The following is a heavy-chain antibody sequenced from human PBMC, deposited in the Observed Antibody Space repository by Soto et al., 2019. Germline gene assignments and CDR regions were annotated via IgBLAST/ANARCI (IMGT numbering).Heavy chain of an antibody. CDR1: GYTFTSYD. V-gene: IGHV1-8*01. J-gene: IGHJ5*02. CDR3: ARGSTGSSWYAYWFDP. Sequence: QVQLVQSGAEVKKPGASVKVSCKASGYTFTSYDINWVRQATGQGLEWMGWMNPNSGNTGYAQKFQGRVTMTRNTSISTAYMDLRSPRSEDTAVYYCARGSTGSSWYAYWFDPWGQGTLVTVSS. D-gene: IGHD6-13*01. CDR2: MNPNSGNT.